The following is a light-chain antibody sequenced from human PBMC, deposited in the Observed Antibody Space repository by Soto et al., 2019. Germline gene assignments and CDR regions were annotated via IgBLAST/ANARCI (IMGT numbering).Light chain of an antibody. CDR1: QSVSSGK. CDR2: GAS. V-gene: IGKV3-20*01. Sequence: ETVLTQSPGTLSLSPGERATLSCRASQSVSSGKLAWYQQKPGQAPRLLIYGASSRATGIPDRFSGSGSGTDFTLTISRLEPEDFAVFYCQQYGSSEIIFGQGTRLEIK. J-gene: IGKJ5*01. CDR3: QQYGSSEII.